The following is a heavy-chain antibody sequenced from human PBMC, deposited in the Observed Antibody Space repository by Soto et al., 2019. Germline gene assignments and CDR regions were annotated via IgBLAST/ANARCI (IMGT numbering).Heavy chain of an antibody. CDR1: GYSISSSNW. V-gene: IGHV4-28*01. CDR2: IYYSGST. Sequence: QVQLQESGPGLVKPSDTLSLTCAVSGYSISSSNWWGWIRQPPGKGLEWIGYIYYSGSTYYNPSLKSRVTMSVDTSKNQFPLKLSSVTAVDTAVYYCARAYSSSSVFDYDGDNPPDAFDIWGQGTMVTVSS. J-gene: IGHJ3*02. CDR3: ARAYSSSSVFDYDGDNPPDAFDI. D-gene: IGHD6-6*01.